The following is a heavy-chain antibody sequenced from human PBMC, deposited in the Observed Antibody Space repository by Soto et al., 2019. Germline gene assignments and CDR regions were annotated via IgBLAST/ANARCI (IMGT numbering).Heavy chain of an antibody. CDR2: ISYDGSNK. CDR1: GFTFSSYG. J-gene: IGHJ4*02. D-gene: IGHD6-19*01. Sequence: GGSLRLSCAASGFTFSSYGMHWVRQAPGKGLEWVAVISYDGSNKYYADSVKGRFTISRDNSKNTLYLQMNSLRAEDTAVYYCAASSFGYSSGWNFDYWGQGTLVTVSS. CDR3: AASSFGYSSGWNFDY. V-gene: IGHV3-30*03.